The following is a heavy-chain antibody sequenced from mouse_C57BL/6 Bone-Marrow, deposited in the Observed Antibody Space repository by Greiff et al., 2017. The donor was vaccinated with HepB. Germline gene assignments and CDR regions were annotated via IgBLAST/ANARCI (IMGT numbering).Heavy chain of an antibody. J-gene: IGHJ2*01. CDR2: IYPRSGNT. CDR3: AGSHYFDD. V-gene: IGHV1-81*01. Sequence: VQLQQSGAELARPGASVKLSCKASGYTFTSYGISWVKQRTGQGLEWIGEIYPRSGNTYYNEKFKGKATLTADKSSSTAYMELRSLTSEDSAVYFCAGSHYFDDWGQGTTLTVSS. D-gene: IGHD1-1*02. CDR1: GYTFTSYG.